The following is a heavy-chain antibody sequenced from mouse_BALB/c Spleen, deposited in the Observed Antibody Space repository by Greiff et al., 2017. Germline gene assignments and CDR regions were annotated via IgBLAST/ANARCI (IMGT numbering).Heavy chain of an antibody. Sequence: EVQRVESGGGLVKRGGSLKLSCAASGFTFSSYYMSWVRQTPEKRLELVAAINSNGGSTYYPDTVKGRFTISRDNAKNTLYLQMSSLKSEDTALYYCARHGYGNSFAYWGQGTLVTVSA. D-gene: IGHD2-1*01. CDR3: ARHGYGNSFAY. V-gene: IGHV5-6-2*01. CDR1: GFTFSSYY. CDR2: INSNGGST. J-gene: IGHJ3*01.